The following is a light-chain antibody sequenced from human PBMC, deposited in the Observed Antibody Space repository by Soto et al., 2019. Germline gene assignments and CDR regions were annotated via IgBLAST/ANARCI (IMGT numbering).Light chain of an antibody. V-gene: IGKV3-20*01. CDR3: QQYGSSPFT. Sequence: EIVLTQSPGTLSLSAGETATLSCRVSQSVSSSSLAWYQQKPGQAPRLLIYGASSRATGIPGRFSGSGSGTDFTLTISRLEPEDFAVYYCQQYGSSPFTFGPGTKVDIK. CDR1: QSVSSSS. CDR2: GAS. J-gene: IGKJ3*01.